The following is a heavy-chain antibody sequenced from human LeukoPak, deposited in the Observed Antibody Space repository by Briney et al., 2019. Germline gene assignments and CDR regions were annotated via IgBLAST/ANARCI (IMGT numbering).Heavy chain of an antibody. CDR1: GSTFTSYA. J-gene: IGHJ4*02. D-gene: IGHD6-19*01. Sequence: ASVKVSCKASGSTFTSYAMNWVRKAPGQSLEWMGWINAGNGNTKYSQKFQGRVTITRDTSASTAYMELSSLRSEDTAVYYCAREQRIAVAGTLGYWGQGTLVTVSS. CDR3: AREQRIAVAGTLGY. V-gene: IGHV1-3*01. CDR2: INAGNGNT.